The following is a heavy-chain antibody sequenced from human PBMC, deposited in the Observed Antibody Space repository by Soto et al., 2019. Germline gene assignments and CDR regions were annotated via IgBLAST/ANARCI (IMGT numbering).Heavy chain of an antibody. V-gene: IGHV1-69*01. CDR2: IIPIFGTA. Sequence: QAQLVQSGAEVKKPGSSVKVSCKASGGTFSTYAISWVRQAPGQGLEWMGGIIPIFGTAKYAQKFQGRVTITADESTSTAYMELSSLRSEDTDVYYCAREIFGVIISGGRDAFDIWGQGTMVTVSS. D-gene: IGHD3-3*01. CDR3: AREIFGVIISGGRDAFDI. CDR1: GGTFSTYA. J-gene: IGHJ3*02.